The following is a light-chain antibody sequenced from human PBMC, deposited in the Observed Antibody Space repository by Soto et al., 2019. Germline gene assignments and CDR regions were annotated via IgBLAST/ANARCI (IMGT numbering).Light chain of an antibody. Sequence: DIQMTQSPSTLSASIGDRVTITCRASQTINGRLAWYQHKPGRPPKLLIYDASFLESGAPSRFSGSGSGTDFTLTTSSLRPDDFATIYCQQYKVYPYTFGQGSRLDIQ. V-gene: IGKV1-5*01. CDR2: DAS. CDR1: QTINGR. J-gene: IGKJ2*01. CDR3: QQYKVYPYT.